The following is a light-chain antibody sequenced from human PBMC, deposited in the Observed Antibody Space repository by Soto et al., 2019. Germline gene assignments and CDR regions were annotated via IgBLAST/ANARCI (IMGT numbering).Light chain of an antibody. CDR3: SSYAGSNNLV. J-gene: IGLJ3*02. CDR2: EVS. V-gene: IGLV2-8*01. CDR1: SSDVGRYNY. Sequence: SALTQPPSASGSPGQSVTISCTGTSSDVGRYNYVSWYQQHPGKAPKLMIYEVSKRPSGVPDRFSGSKSGYTASLTVSGLQAEDEADYYCSSYAGSNNLVFGGGTKLTVL.